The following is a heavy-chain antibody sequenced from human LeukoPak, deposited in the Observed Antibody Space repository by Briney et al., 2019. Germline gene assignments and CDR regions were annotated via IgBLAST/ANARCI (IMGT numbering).Heavy chain of an antibody. Sequence: GGSLRLSCAASEFPVSSNYMSWVRQAPGKGLEWVSVIHSDGSSYYADSVKGRFTISRDISKNTLYLQMNSLRAEDTAVYYCAKDRRMAAAGTNYFDYWGQGTLVTVSS. J-gene: IGHJ4*02. V-gene: IGHV3-53*01. CDR3: AKDRRMAAAGTNYFDY. CDR2: IHSDGSS. CDR1: EFPVSSNY. D-gene: IGHD6-13*01.